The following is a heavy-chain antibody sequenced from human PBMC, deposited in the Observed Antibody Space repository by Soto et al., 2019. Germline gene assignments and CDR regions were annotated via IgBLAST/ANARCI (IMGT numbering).Heavy chain of an antibody. J-gene: IGHJ5*02. CDR2: ISGSGGST. V-gene: IGHV3-23*01. CDR3: ANSRHYYGSGSFWWFDP. D-gene: IGHD3-10*01. Sequence: GGSLRLSCAASGFTFSSYAMSWVRQAPGKGLEWVSAISGSGGSTYYADSVKGRFTISRDNSKNTLYLQINSLRAEDTAVYYCANSRHYYGSGSFWWFDPWGQGTLVTVSS. CDR1: GFTFSSYA.